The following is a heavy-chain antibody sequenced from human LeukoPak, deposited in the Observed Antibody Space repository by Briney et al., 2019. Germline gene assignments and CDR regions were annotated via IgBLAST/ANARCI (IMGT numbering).Heavy chain of an antibody. CDR2: ISSSSSYI. CDR1: GFTFSSYS. J-gene: IGHJ5*02. Sequence: GGSLRLSCAASGFTFSSYSMNWVRQAPGKGLEWVSSISSSSSYIYYADSVKGRFTISRDNAKNSLYLQMNSLRAEDTAVYYCARELPDYYGSGSYYATNWFDPWGQGTLVTVSS. V-gene: IGHV3-21*01. D-gene: IGHD3-10*01. CDR3: ARELPDYYGSGSYYATNWFDP.